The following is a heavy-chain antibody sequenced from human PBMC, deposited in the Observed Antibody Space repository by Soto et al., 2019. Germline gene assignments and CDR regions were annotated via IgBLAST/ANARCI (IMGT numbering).Heavy chain of an antibody. CDR3: TTDQWELPLPDY. J-gene: IGHJ4*02. CDR2: IYHSGST. D-gene: IGHD1-26*01. V-gene: IGHV4-4*02. Sequence: PSETLSLTCVVSGASISNCHWLSWVRQPPGEGLEWIGEIYHSGSTNYNPSLGSRVTISVDKSKNQISLRLNSVTAADTAVYYCTTDQWELPLPDYWGQGTLVTVSS. CDR1: GASISNCHW.